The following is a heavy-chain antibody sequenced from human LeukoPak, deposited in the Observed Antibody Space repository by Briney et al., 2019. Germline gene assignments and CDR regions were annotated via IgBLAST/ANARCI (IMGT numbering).Heavy chain of an antibody. CDR2: IYYSGST. CDR3: AREDGSSSVGGFDY. V-gene: IGHV4-59*01. D-gene: IGHD6-6*01. J-gene: IGHJ4*02. CDR1: GGSISSYY. Sequence: SETLFLTCTVSGGSISSYYWSWIRQPPGKGLEWIGYIYYSGSTNYNPSLKSRVTISVDTSKNQFSLKLSSVTAADTAVYYCAREDGSSSVGGFDYWGQGTLVTVSS.